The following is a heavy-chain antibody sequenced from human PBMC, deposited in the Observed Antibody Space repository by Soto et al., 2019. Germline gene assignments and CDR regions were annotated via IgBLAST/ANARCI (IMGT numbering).Heavy chain of an antibody. CDR1: GFTFSSYA. CDR3: ARGGTTVIGGDFDY. Sequence: QVQLVESGGGVVQPGRSLRLSCAASGFTFSSYAMHWVRQAPGKGLEWVAVISYDGSNKYYADSVKGRFTISRDNSKNTLYLQINSLRAEDTAVYYCARGGTTVIGGDFDYWGQGTLVTVSS. J-gene: IGHJ4*02. D-gene: IGHD4-17*01. CDR2: ISYDGSNK. V-gene: IGHV3-30-3*01.